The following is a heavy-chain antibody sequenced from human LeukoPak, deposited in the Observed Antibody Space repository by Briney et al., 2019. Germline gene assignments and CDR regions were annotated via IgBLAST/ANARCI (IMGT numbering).Heavy chain of an antibody. CDR1: GYGFTSYW. D-gene: IGHD6-13*01. V-gene: IGHV5-51*01. CDR3: AAGMAARGKHYFDY. CDR2: IYPGDSDT. J-gene: IGHJ4*02. Sequence: GESLKISCKGSGYGFTSYWIGWVRQMPGKGLEWMGIIYPGDSDTRYSPSFQGQVTISADKSISTACLQWNSLKASDTAMYYCAAGMAARGKHYFDYWGQGTLVTVSS.